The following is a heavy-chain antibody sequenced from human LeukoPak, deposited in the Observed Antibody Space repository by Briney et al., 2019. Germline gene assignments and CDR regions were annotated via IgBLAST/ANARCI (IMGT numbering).Heavy chain of an antibody. V-gene: IGHV3-21*01. D-gene: IGHD5-12*01. CDR3: ARGVSDYDAFDH. Sequence: PGGSLRLSCAASGFTFSSYSMNWVRQAPGKGLEWVSSISSSSSYIYYADSVKGRFTISRDNAKNSLYLQMNSLRAEDTAVYYCARGVSDYDAFDHWGQGTLVTVSS. CDR2: ISSSSSYI. CDR1: GFTFSSYS. J-gene: IGHJ4*02.